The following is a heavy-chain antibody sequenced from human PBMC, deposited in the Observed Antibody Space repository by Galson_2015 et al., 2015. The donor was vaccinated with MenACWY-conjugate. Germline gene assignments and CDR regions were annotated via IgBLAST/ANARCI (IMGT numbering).Heavy chain of an antibody. D-gene: IGHD3-10*01. CDR2: ISAYNGNT. CDR3: ARDHNPYYCGSGSDAFDI. V-gene: IGHV1-18*01. J-gene: IGHJ3*02. CDR1: GYTFTSYG. Sequence: SVKVSCKASGYTFTSYGISWVRQAPGQGLEWMGWISAYNGNTNYAQKLQGRVTMTTDTSTSTAYMELRSLRSDDTAVYYCARDHNPYYCGSGSDAFDIWGQGTMVTVSS.